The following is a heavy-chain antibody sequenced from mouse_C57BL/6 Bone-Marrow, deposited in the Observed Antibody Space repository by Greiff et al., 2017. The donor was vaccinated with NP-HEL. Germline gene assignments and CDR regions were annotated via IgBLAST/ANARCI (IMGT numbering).Heavy chain of an antibody. V-gene: IGHV1-15*01. CDR3: TRSRVITTVVATYWYFDV. CDR1: GYTFTDYE. CDR2: IDPETGGT. J-gene: IGHJ1*03. D-gene: IGHD1-1*01. Sequence: VQLKQSGAELVRPGASVTLSCKASGYTFTDYEMHWVKQTPVHGLEWIGAIDPETGGTAYNQKFKGKAILTADKSSSTAYMELRSLTSEDSAVYYCTRSRVITTVVATYWYFDVWGTGTTVTVSS.